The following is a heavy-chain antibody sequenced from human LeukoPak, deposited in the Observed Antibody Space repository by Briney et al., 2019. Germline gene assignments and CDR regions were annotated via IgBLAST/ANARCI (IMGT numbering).Heavy chain of an antibody. J-gene: IGHJ4*02. D-gene: IGHD3-10*01. CDR1: EYTFTSYD. CDR2: MNPNSGNT. Sequence: ASVKVSCKASEYTFTSYDINWVRQATGQGLERVGWMNPNSGNTGYAQKFQGRVTMTRNTSISTAYMELSSLRSEDTAVYYCARGFSMVRGVIVGYWGQGTLVTVSS. CDR3: ARGFSMVRGVIVGY. V-gene: IGHV1-8*01.